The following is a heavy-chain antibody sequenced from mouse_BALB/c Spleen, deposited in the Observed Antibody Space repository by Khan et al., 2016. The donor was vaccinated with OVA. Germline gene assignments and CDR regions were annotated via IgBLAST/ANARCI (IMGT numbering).Heavy chain of an antibody. J-gene: IGHJ3*01. CDR3: ARGDYGYGFAY. Sequence: EVELVESGGGLVQPGGSLRLSCATSGFTFTDYYMSWVRQPPGQALEWLGFIRTKASGSTTEYSASVKGRFTFSRDSSHSILYLHMRPLRAADSATYYVARGDYGYGFAYWGQGTLVTVSA. CDR1: GFTFTDYY. V-gene: IGHV7-3*02. D-gene: IGHD1-2*01. CDR2: IRTKASGSTT.